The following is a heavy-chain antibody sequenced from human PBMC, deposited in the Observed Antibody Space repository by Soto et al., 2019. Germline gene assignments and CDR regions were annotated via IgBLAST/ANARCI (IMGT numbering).Heavy chain of an antibody. CDR1: GGSFSDYY. J-gene: IGHJ4*02. Sequence: QVQLRQWGAGLLKPSETLSLTCAVFGGSFSDYYWTWIRQPPGKGLEWIGEINHSGTTSYNPSLKSRLTISVDTSNNQFSLKLSSVTAADTAVYYCARKPIYQFFAGYSSVDYWGQGTLVTVAS. CDR2: INHSGTT. CDR3: ARKPIYQFFAGYSSVDY. V-gene: IGHV4-34*01. D-gene: IGHD3-9*01.